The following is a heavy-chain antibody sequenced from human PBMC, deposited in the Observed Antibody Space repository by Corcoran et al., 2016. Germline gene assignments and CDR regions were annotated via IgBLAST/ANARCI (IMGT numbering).Heavy chain of an antibody. V-gene: IGHV3-15*07. CDR2: IKSKKSGGTT. CDR3: TTDDPPGTVPRPGSGYFDY. D-gene: IGHD3-10*01. Sequence: EVQLVESGGDLVKPGGSLRLSCAASGFTFNNAWMNWVRQAPGKGPEWVGRIKSKKSGGTTDYAAPVKGRFTISRDDSKNTRYLQMDSLRTEETAMYYCTTDDPPGTVPRPGSGYFDYWGQGTLVTVSP. J-gene: IGHJ4*02. CDR1: GFTFNNAW.